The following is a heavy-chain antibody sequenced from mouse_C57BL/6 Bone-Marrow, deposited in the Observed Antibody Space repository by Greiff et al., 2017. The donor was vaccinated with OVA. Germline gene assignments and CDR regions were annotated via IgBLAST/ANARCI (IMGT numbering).Heavy chain of an antibody. CDR1: GFTFSSYA. CDR2: ISSGGDYI. CDR3: TRVGWLLREFDY. J-gene: IGHJ2*01. D-gene: IGHD2-3*01. Sequence: EVKLVESGAGLVKPGGSLKLSCAASGFTFSSYAMSWVRQTPEKRLEWVAYISSGGDYIYYADTVKGRFTISRDNARNTLYLQMSSLKSEDTAMYYCTRVGWLLREFDYWGQGTTLTVSS. V-gene: IGHV5-9-1*02.